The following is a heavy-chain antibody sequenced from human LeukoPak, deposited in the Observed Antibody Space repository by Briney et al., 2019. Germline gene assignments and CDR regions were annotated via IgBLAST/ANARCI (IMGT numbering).Heavy chain of an antibody. CDR2: ISSSSSYI. V-gene: IGHV3-21*04. CDR3: ARVTAAVRWLHQAGGPRHFEY. CDR1: GFTLSSYS. J-gene: IGHJ4*02. D-gene: IGHD5-24*01. Sequence: GGSLRLSCAASGFTLSSYSINWVRQAPGKGLEWVSSISSSSSYIYYADSVKGRFTISRDNARKSLYLQMNSLRAEDTAVYYCARVTAAVRWLHQAGGPRHFEYWGQGILVTVSS.